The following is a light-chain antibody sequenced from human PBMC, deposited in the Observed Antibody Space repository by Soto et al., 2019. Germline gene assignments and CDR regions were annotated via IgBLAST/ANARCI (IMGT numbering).Light chain of an antibody. Sequence: DIVMTQSPDSLSVSLGERATFSGKSSQTLLYNSNNKNYLAWFQQKPGQALKLLIYWASTRNSGVPDRFSGSGSGTDFTLTISNLQAEDVATYYCQQYYHVPVTFGQGTRLEI. CDR3: QQYYHVPVT. V-gene: IGKV4-1*01. J-gene: IGKJ5*01. CDR1: QTLLYNSNNKNY. CDR2: WAS.